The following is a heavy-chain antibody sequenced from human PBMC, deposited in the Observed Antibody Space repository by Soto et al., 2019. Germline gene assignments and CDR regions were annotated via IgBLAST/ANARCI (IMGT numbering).Heavy chain of an antibody. CDR1: GYTFTSYG. CDR2: ISAYNGNT. V-gene: IGHV1-18*01. D-gene: IGHD1-26*01. J-gene: IGHJ6*02. CDR3: ARDGARGYYYYGMDV. Sequence: VASVKVSCKASGYTFTSYGISWVRQAPGQGLEWMGWISAYNGNTNYAQKLQGRVTMTTDTSTSTAYMELRSLRSDDTAVYYCARDGARGYYYYGMDVWGQGTTVTVSS.